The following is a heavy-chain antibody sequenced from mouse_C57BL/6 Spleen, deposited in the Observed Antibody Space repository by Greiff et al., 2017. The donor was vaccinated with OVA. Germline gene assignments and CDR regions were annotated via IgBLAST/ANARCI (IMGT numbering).Heavy chain of an antibody. CDR1: GYTFTSYW. J-gene: IGHJ3*01. V-gene: IGHV1-64*01. Sequence: QVQLQQSGAELVKPGASVKLSCKASGYTFTSYWMHWVKQRPGQGLEWIGMIHPNSGSTNYNEKFKGKATLTVDKSSSTAYMQLSSLTSEDSAVYYCASRTVVATWFACWGQGTLVTVSA. CDR3: ASRTVVATWFAC. D-gene: IGHD1-1*01. CDR2: IHPNSGST.